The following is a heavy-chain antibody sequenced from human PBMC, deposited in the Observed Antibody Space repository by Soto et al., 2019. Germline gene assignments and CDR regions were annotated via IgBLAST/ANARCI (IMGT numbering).Heavy chain of an antibody. CDR2: IYYSGST. V-gene: IGHV4-31*03. Sequence: SETLSHTCPVSGGSISSGGYYWSWIRQHPGKGLEWIGYIYYSGSTYYNPSLKSRVTISVDTSKNQFSLKLSSVTAADTAVYYCARVRTVVTDWGAFDIWGQGTMVTVSS. CDR3: ARVRTVVTDWGAFDI. CDR1: GGSISSGGYY. J-gene: IGHJ3*02. D-gene: IGHD2-15*01.